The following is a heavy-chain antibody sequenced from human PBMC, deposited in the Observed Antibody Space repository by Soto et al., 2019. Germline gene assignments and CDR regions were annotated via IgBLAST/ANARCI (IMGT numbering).Heavy chain of an antibody. CDR1: GYYSSSYW. V-gene: IGHV5-51*01. CDR2: VYVSDSET. Sequence: GESLKISCRGSGYYSSSYWIAWVRQMSGKGLEWVGSVYVSDSETKYSPSFQGQVTISADKYTNTAYLYWSSLKASDTAMYYSARRGTLSGRDAFDVWGEGTMVTVSS. J-gene: IGHJ3*01. CDR3: ARRGTLSGRDAFDV. D-gene: IGHD5-12*01.